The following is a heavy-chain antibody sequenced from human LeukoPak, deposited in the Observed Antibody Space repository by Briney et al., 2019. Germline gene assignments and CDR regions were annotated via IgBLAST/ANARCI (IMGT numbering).Heavy chain of an antibody. J-gene: IGHJ6*03. CDR1: GYTFTNYA. V-gene: IGHV1-3*03. D-gene: IGHD3-10*01. Sequence: ASVKVSCKASGYTFTNYAMNWMRQAPGQRLEWMGWINAGNGNTKYSQEFQGRVTISRDTSATTAYMELTSLTSDDMAVYYCAREGATMVRGDLRDYYYFYMDVWGKGTTVTVSS. CDR3: AREGATMVRGDLRDYYYFYMDV. CDR2: INAGNGNT.